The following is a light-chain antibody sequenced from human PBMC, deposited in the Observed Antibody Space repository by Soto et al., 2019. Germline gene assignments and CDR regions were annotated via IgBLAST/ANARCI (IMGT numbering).Light chain of an antibody. J-gene: IGLJ1*01. V-gene: IGLV2-14*01. CDR2: DVS. Sequence: QSALTQPASVSGSPGQSITISGTGTSSDVGGYNYVSWYQQHPGKAPKLMIYDVSNRPSGVSNRFSGSKSGNTASLTSSGLQAEDDADYYCSSYTSSSTLYVFGTGTKLTVL. CDR3: SSYTSSSTLYV. CDR1: SSDVGGYNY.